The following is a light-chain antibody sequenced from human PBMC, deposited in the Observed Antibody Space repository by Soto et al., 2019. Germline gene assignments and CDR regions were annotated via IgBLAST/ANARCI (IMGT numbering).Light chain of an antibody. CDR3: QQSYGTPRT. CDR1: QSISSS. Sequence: DIQLTQSPSSLSAFVGDRVTITCRASQSISSSLNWYQHKPGKAPNLLIYDASGLHSGVPSRFSGSGSWTYFTLTISTLQPEDFATYYCQQSYGTPRTFGQGTRLEIK. V-gene: IGKV1-39*01. CDR2: DAS. J-gene: IGKJ5*01.